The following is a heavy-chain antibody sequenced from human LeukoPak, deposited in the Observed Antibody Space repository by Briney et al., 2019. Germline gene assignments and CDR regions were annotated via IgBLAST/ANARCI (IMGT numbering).Heavy chain of an antibody. CDR1: GYTFTSYG. D-gene: IGHD5-12*01. V-gene: IGHV1-69*04. Sequence: SVKVSCKASGYTFTSYGLSWVRQAPGQGLEWMGRIIPILGIANYAQKFQGRVTITADESTSTAYMELSSLRSEDTAVYYCARVIGAPSRYYFDYWGQGTLVTVSS. J-gene: IGHJ4*02. CDR3: ARVIGAPSRYYFDY. CDR2: IIPILGIA.